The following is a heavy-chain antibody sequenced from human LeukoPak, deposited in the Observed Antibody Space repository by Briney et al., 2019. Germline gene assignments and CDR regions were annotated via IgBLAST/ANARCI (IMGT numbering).Heavy chain of an antibody. CDR1: GFTFSSYG. Sequence: GGSLRLSCAASGFTFSSYGMHWVRQAPGKGLEWVAVIWYDGSNKYYADSAKGRFTISRDNSKKAVYWQMNSLRAEDTAVYYGARDFTRGFDYWGQGTLVTVSS. CDR2: IWYDGSNK. V-gene: IGHV3-33*01. CDR3: ARDFTRGFDY. J-gene: IGHJ4*02.